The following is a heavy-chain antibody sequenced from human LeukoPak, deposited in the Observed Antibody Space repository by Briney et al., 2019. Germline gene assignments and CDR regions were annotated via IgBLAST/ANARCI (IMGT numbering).Heavy chain of an antibody. CDR1: GDSINRRSYY. CDR2: ISFGGDT. Sequence: PSEGLSLTCTVSGDSINRRSYYWAWIRQPPGKGLEWIGSISFGGDTDHNPSLRSRVTITEDMSKNHFSLRLTSVTAADTAVYYCARHANGVFDYWGQGTLVTVSS. D-gene: IGHD2-8*01. CDR3: ARHANGVFDY. V-gene: IGHV4-39*01. J-gene: IGHJ4*02.